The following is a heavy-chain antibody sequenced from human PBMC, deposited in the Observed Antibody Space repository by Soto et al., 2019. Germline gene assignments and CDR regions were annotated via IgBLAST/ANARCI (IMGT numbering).Heavy chain of an antibody. CDR3: AKNQWGYDFDI. Sequence: EVQLLESGGGLVQPGGSLRLSCAASGFSFSSYDMTWVRQAPGKGLEWVSTISKSGGTTFYADSVRGRFTISRDNSKNSLYLQMNSLRAEDTALYYCAKNQWGYDFDIWGQGTMLTVSS. V-gene: IGHV3-23*01. CDR1: GFSFSSYD. CDR2: ISKSGGTT. J-gene: IGHJ3*02. D-gene: IGHD2-15*01.